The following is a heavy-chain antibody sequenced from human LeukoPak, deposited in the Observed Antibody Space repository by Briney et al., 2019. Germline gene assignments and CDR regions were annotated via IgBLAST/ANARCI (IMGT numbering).Heavy chain of an antibody. V-gene: IGHV3-7*03. D-gene: IGHD3-3*01. J-gene: IGHJ6*02. CDR2: IKQDGSEK. CDR3: ARDFWSGSYYYGMDV. CDR1: GFTFSSYW. Sequence: GSLRLSCAASGFTFSSYWMSWVRQAPGKGLEWVANIKQDGSEKYYVDSVKGRFTISRDNAKNSLYLQMNSLRAEDTAVYYCARDFWSGSYYYGMDVWGQGTTVTVSS.